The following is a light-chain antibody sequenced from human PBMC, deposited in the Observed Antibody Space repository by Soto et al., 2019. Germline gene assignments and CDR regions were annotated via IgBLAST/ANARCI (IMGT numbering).Light chain of an antibody. J-gene: IGKJ5*01. CDR1: QNITNY. V-gene: IGKV3-11*01. CDR2: DVS. CDR3: QQYGTSPIT. Sequence: IVLTQSPATLSLSPGKRATLSCRASQNITNYLIWYQHKPGQAPRLLIYDVSNRATGIPARFSGIVSGTDFTIAIRRLEPEDGEVYDGQQYGTSPITFGQGTRLEIK.